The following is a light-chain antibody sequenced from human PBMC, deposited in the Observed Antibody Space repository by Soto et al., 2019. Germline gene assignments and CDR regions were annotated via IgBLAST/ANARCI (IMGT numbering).Light chain of an antibody. CDR2: DAS. CDR3: QQRSNWPPWT. CDR1: QSVSSY. V-gene: IGKV3-11*01. J-gene: IGKJ1*01. Sequence: EIVLAQSPATPSLSPGERATLSFRASQSVSSYLAWYQQKPGQAPRLLIYDASNRATGIPARFSGSGSGTDFTLTISSLEPEDFAVYYCQQRSNWPPWTFGQGTKVDIK.